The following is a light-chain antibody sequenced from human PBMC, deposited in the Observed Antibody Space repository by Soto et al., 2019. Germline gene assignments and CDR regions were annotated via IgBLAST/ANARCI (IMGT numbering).Light chain of an antibody. CDR3: QQYGTSEII. V-gene: IGKV3-20*01. CDR1: QSLTNSY. J-gene: IGKJ5*01. CDR2: DTS. Sequence: MVSTQSPDTLSLSPGNRATLSCRASQSLTNSYIAWYQVMPGQAPRLPIYDTSSRATSIPDRFSGSGSGTDFTLTITRLEPEDFAVFYCQQYGTSEIIFGQGTRLEIK.